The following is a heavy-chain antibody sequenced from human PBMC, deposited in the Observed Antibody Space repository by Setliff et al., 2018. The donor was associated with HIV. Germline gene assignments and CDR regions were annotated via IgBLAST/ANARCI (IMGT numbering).Heavy chain of an antibody. CDR3: ARDYNYIFDS. Sequence: PGGSLRLSCVASSGFAFSDNPMNWVRQAPGKGLEWISHIRGKSDIIKYAESVMGRFTISRDNAKNSLYLETNSLRAEDTAIYYCARDYNYIFDSWGQGVLVTVSS. J-gene: IGHJ4*02. CDR1: GFAFSDNP. D-gene: IGHD3-22*01. V-gene: IGHV3-48*01. CDR2: IRGKSDII.